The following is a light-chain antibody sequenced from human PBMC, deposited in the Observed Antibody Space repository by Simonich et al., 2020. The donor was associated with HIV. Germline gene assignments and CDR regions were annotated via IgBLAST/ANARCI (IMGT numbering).Light chain of an antibody. CDR1: QSVTSN. V-gene: IGKV3-15*01. CDR3: QQYNGWPRT. CDR2: GAS. Sequence: EIVLTQSPGTLSVSPGERATLSCRASQSVTSNLALYPQKPGQAPRLLIYGASTRATGIPARFRGSGSGTEFTLTLSSMQSEDFAVYYCQQYNGWPRTFGQGTKVEI. J-gene: IGKJ1*01.